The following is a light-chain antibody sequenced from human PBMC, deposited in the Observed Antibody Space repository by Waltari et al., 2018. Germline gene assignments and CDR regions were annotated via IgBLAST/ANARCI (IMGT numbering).Light chain of an antibody. J-gene: IGKJ4*01. CDR2: DAS. CDR3: QKYGRTPRP. Sequence: EIVLTQSPGTLSLSPGESASLSCRASQSLGNTYLAWYQQKPGKAPRLLIFDASRRATGIPDRFSGSGSGTDFTLTISRLEPEDFAVYFCQKYGRTPRPFGGGTKVEI. V-gene: IGKV3-20*01. CDR1: QSLGNTY.